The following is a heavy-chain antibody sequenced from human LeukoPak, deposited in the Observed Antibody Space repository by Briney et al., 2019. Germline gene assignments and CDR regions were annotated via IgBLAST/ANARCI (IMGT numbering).Heavy chain of an antibody. CDR3: ARHLGYNYGYSDY. D-gene: IGHD5-24*01. J-gene: IGHJ4*02. V-gene: IGHV5-51*01. CDR2: TYPNDSDT. Sequence: GESLKISCKRPGYSFANYWISWVGQMPGKGLEWMGTTYPNDSDTRYSPSFQGLVTISVDKSISTSYLQWSSLKPSDTAMYYCARHLGYNYGYSDYSGEGTLVSASS. CDR1: GYSFANYW.